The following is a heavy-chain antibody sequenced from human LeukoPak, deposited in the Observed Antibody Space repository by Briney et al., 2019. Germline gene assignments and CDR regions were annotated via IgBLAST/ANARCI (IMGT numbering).Heavy chain of an antibody. V-gene: IGHV3-23*01. CDR3: ARDSWQGFDY. CDR2: ISGSGGST. Sequence: GGFLRLSCAASGFTFSSYAMSWVRQAPGKGLEWVSAISGSGGSTYYADSVKGRFTISRDNSKNTLYLQMNSLRAEDTAVYYCARDSWQGFDYWGQGTLVTVSS. CDR1: GFTFSSYA. J-gene: IGHJ4*02.